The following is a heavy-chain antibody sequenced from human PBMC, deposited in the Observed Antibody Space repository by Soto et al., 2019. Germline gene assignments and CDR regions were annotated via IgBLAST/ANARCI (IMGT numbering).Heavy chain of an antibody. CDR1: GVSLSNPNW. Sequence: PSEALSLTCAVSGVSLSNPNWWAWVRQAPGKGLEWIGEIDHSGSTNYNPSLNSRVTISLDRSKNQFSLKLSSVAAADTAVYDGARGIFYAFDIWGQGTMVTVSS. D-gene: IGHD3-9*01. CDR3: ARGIFYAFDI. J-gene: IGHJ3*02. V-gene: IGHV4-4*02. CDR2: IDHSGST.